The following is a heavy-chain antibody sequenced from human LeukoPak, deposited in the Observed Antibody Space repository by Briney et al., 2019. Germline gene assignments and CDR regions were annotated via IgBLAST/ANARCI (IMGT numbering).Heavy chain of an antibody. CDR2: IIPIFGTA. V-gene: IGHV1-69*13. J-gene: IGHJ6*03. CDR1: GYTFTSYG. CDR3: ARDNYDILTGYRFYYYYYMDV. Sequence: SVKVSCKASGYTFTSYGISWVRQAPGQGLEWMGGIIPIFGTANYAQKFQGRVTITADESTSTAYMELSSLRSEDTAVYYCARDNYDILTGYRFYYYYYMDVWGKGTTVTISS. D-gene: IGHD3-9*01.